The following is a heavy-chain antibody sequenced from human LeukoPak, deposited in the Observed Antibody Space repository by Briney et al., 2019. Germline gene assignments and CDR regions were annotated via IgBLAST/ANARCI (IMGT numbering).Heavy chain of an antibody. J-gene: IGHJ5*02. D-gene: IGHD6-13*01. CDR2: IIHSGST. CDR3: ARVRYSSSCFDP. V-gene: IGHV4-34*12. CDR1: GGSFSGYY. Sequence: SETLSLACAVYGGSFSGYYWSWIRQPPGKGLEWIGEIIHSGSTNYNPSLKSRVTISVDTSKNQFSLKLSSVTAADTAVYYCARVRYSSSCFDPWGQGTLVTVSS.